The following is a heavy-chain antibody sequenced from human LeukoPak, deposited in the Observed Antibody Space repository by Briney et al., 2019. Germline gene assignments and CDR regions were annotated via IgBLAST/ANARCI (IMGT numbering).Heavy chain of an antibody. V-gene: IGHV4-39*01. J-gene: IGHJ4*02. D-gene: IGHD4-17*01. Sequence: SETLSLTCTVSGGSISSSSYYWGWIRLPPGKGLEWIGSIYYSGSTYYNPSLKSRVTISVDTSKNQFSLKLSSVTAADTAVYYCARLPTVTFFDYWGQGTLVTVSS. CDR2: IYYSGST. CDR3: ARLPTVTFFDY. CDR1: GGSISSSSYY.